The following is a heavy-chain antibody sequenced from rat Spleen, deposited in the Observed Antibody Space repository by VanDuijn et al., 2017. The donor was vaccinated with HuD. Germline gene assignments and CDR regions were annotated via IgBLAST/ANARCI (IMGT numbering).Heavy chain of an antibody. J-gene: IGHJ2*01. CDR1: GVSLSSYG. CDR3: ATKNWDY. V-gene: IGHV2S61*01. D-gene: IGHD5-1*01. CDR2: IWGNGNT. Sequence: QVQLKESGPGLVQPSQTLSLTCTVSGVSLSSYGVIWVRQPPGKGLEWMGVIWGNGNTNYNSALKSRLSISRDTSKSQVFLKMNNLQTEDTARYCCATKNWDYWGQGVMVTVSS.